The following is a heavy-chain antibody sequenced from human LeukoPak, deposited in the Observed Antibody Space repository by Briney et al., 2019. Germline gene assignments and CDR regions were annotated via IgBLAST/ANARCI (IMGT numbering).Heavy chain of an antibody. D-gene: IGHD3-10*01. CDR1: GFTFSSYS. V-gene: IGHV3-21*01. Sequence: GGSLRLSCAASGFTFSSYSMNWVRQAPGKGLEWVLSISSSSSYIYYADSVKGRFTISRDNAKNSLYLQMNSLRAEDTAVYYCARDAGESGSGNYYFDYWGQGTLVTVSS. CDR3: ARDAGESGSGNYYFDY. CDR2: ISSSSSYI. J-gene: IGHJ4*02.